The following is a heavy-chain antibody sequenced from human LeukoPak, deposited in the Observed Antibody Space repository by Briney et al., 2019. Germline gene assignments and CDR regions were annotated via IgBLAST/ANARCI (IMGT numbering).Heavy chain of an antibody. CDR3: ARRRYSSGWYDY. J-gene: IGHJ4*02. Sequence: ASVKVSCKASGYTFTSYDINWVRQATGQGLEWMGWMNPNSGNTGYAQKFQGRVTMTRNTSISTAYMELSSLRSEDTAVYYCARRRYSSGWYDYWGQGTLVTVSS. V-gene: IGHV1-8*01. D-gene: IGHD6-19*01. CDR1: GYTFTSYD. CDR2: MNPNSGNT.